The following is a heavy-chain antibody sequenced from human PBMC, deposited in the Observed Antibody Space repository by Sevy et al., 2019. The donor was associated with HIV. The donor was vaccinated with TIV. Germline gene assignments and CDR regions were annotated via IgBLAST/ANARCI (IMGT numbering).Heavy chain of an antibody. CDR2: INPSVGVT. J-gene: IGHJ4*02. D-gene: IGHD2-21*02. V-gene: IGHV1-46*01. Sequence: ASVKVSCKASGYTFTSYFVHWVRQAPGQGLEWMGIINPSVGVTSYAQKFQGRVTMTRDTSTSTVYMELTSLRSDDTAMYFCVRGLDCGGDCPPFDYWGQGPLVTVSS. CDR1: GYTFTSYF. CDR3: VRGLDCGGDCPPFDY.